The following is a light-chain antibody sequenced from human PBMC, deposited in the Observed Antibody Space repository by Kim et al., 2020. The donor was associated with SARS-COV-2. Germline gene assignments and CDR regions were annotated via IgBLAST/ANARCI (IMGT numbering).Light chain of an antibody. CDR3: QTWGTGIRV. CDR2: VNSDGSH. CDR1: SGHSSYA. J-gene: IGLJ3*02. V-gene: IGLV4-69*01. Sequence: ASVKLTCTLSSGHSSYAIAWHQQQPEKGPRYLMKVNSDGSHNKGDGMPDRFSGSSSGAERYLIISSLQSEDEADYYCQTWGTGIRVFGGGTQLTVL.